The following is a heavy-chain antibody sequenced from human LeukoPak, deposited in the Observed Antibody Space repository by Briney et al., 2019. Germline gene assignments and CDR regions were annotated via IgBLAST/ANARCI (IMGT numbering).Heavy chain of an antibody. Sequence: GGSXXLSCAASGFTFDDYAMHWVGQAPGKGMEGVSGMSWNSGSIVYADSVKGRFTISRENAKNYVYMQMNSLRAGDMALYYCARGRIEMATILDYWGQGTLVTVSS. CDR2: MSWNSGSI. CDR3: ARGRIEMATILDY. D-gene: IGHD5-24*01. V-gene: IGHV3-9*03. J-gene: IGHJ4*02. CDR1: GFTFDDYA.